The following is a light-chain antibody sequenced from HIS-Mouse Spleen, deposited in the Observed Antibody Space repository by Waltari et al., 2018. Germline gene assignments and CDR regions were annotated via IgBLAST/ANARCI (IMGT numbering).Light chain of an antibody. V-gene: IGLV2-11*01. CDR2: DVS. CDR3: CSYAGSYVV. Sequence: QSALTQPRSVSGSPGQSVTISCTGTSSDVGGYNYVSWYQQNPGKAPKHMIYDVSKRPSGVPDRFSGSKSGNTASLTISGLQAEDEADYYCCSYAGSYVVFGGGTKLTVL. J-gene: IGLJ2*01. CDR1: SSDVGGYNY.